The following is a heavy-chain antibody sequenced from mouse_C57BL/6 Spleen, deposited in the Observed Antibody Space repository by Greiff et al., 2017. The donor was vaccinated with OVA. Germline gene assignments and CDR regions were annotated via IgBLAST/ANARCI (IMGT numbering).Heavy chain of an antibody. CDR1: GYSITSGYY. Sequence: EVKVEESGPGLVKPSQSLSLTCSVTGYSITSGYYWNWIRQFPGNKLEWMGYISYDGSNNYNPSLKNRISITRDTSKNQFFLKLNSVTTEDTATYYCARGGYDYYYFDYWGQGTTLTVSS. V-gene: IGHV3-6*01. D-gene: IGHD2-4*01. CDR3: ARGGYDYYYFDY. J-gene: IGHJ2*01. CDR2: ISYDGSN.